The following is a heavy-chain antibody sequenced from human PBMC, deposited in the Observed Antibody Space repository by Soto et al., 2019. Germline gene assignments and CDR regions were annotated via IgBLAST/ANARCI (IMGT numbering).Heavy chain of an antibody. Sequence: PGRSLRLSCAASGFTFSSYAMHWARQAPGKGLEWVAVISYDGSNKYYADSVKGRLSISRDNSKNTLYLQMNSLRAEDTAVYYCARGGKGLLQPNWFDPWGQGTLVTVS. CDR1: GFTFSSYA. CDR3: ARGGKGLLQPNWFDP. V-gene: IGHV3-30-3*01. CDR2: ISYDGSNK. D-gene: IGHD3-22*01. J-gene: IGHJ5*02.